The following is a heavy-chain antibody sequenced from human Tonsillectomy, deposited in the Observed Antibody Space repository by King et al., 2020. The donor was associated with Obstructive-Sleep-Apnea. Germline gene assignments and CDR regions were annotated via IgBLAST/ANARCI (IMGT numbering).Heavy chain of an antibody. J-gene: IGHJ6*02. CDR2: IYHSGST. CDR3: ARLKSVLQQQLDYYYYGMDV. Sequence: VQLQESGSGLVKPSGTLSLKCAVSGGSISSSNWWSWVRQPPGKGLEWIGEIYHSGSTNYNPSLESRVTISVDKSKNQFSLKLSSVTATDTAVYYCARLKSVLQQQLDYYYYGMDVWGQGTTVTVSS. D-gene: IGHD6-13*01. V-gene: IGHV4-4*02. CDR1: GGSISSSNW.